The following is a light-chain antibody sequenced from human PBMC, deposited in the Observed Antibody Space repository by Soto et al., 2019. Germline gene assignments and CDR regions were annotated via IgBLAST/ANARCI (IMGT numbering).Light chain of an antibody. V-gene: IGKV1-39*01. J-gene: IGKJ1*01. Sequence: DIQMTQSPSSLSASVGDRVTITCPASQSISSYLHWYQQKPGKAPKLLIYDASSLQSGVPSRFSGSGSGTDFTLTISSLQHEDVAAYYCQHCSRYSDALGQGTKVDIK. CDR2: DAS. CDR3: QHCSRYSDA. CDR1: QSISSY.